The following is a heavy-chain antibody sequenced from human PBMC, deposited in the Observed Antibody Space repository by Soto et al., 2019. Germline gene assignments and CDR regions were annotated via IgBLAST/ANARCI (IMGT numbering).Heavy chain of an antibody. CDR2: IYYSGST. D-gene: IGHD6-6*01. V-gene: IGHV4-31*02. CDR1: Y. J-gene: IGHJ5*02. Sequence: YWIGWIRQHPGKGLEWIGYIYYSGSTYYNPSLKSRVTISVDTSKNQFSLKLSSVTAADTAVYYCARVPEYSSSSGGGWFDPWGQGTLVTVSS. CDR3: ARVPEYSSSSGGGWFDP.